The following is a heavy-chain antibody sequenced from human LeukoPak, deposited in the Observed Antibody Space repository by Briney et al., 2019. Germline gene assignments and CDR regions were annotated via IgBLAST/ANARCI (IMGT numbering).Heavy chain of an antibody. Sequence: SQTLSLTCAISGDSVSSNSATWNWIRQSPSRGLEWLGSTYYRSKWYDDYAVSVKSRITINPDTSKNQFSLQLNSVSPEDTAVYYCVRGSKGSSPYWYFDLWGRGTLVTASS. CDR2: TYYRSKWYD. V-gene: IGHV6-1*01. J-gene: IGHJ2*01. CDR3: VRGSKGSSPYWYFDL. CDR1: GDSVSSNSAT. D-gene: IGHD6-13*01.